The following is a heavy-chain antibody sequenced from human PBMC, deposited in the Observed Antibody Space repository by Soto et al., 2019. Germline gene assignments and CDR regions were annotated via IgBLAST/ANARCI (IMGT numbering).Heavy chain of an antibody. CDR3: ARRSAQGRTAHMTYFDY. D-gene: IGHD2-21*01. CDR1: GFPVNYYD. V-gene: IGHV3-23*01. J-gene: IGHJ4*02. Sequence: CGSLRLSCAVSGFPVNYYDLSWVRLPPGKGLEWVSGMSGVDDSKSYADSEKGRLTISRDNAKNILFLQMNNLRAAHTATYYCARRSAQGRTAHMTYFDYWGQGTLVTVSS. CDR2: MSGVDDSK.